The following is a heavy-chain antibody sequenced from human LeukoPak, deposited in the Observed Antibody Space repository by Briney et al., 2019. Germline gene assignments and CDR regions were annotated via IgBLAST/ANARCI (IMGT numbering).Heavy chain of an antibody. D-gene: IGHD3-3*01. Sequence: GASVKVSCKASGYTFTGYYMHWVRQAPGQGLEWMGWINPNSGGTNYAQKFQGRVTMTRDTSISTAYMELSRLRSDDTAVYYCARDLSITIFGQPYNWFDPWGQGTLVTVSS. V-gene: IGHV1-2*02. CDR1: GYTFTGYY. CDR3: ARDLSITIFGQPYNWFDP. CDR2: INPNSGGT. J-gene: IGHJ5*02.